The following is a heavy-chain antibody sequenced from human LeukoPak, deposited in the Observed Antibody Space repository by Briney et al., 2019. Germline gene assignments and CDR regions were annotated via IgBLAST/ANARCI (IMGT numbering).Heavy chain of an antibody. V-gene: IGHV4-39*01. CDR1: GGSISSSYYY. D-gene: IGHD3/OR15-3a*01. CDR2: IYYSGST. J-gene: IGHJ1*01. CDR3: ARHFGT. Sequence: SETLSLTCTVSGGSISSSYYYWGWIRQPPGKGLEWIGSIYYSGSTYYNPSLKSRVTISVDTSKNQFSLRLRSVPAAETVVYSCARHFGTWGEATLLTLPP.